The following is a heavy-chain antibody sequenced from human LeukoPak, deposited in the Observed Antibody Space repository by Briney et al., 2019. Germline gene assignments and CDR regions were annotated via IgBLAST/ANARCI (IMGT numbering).Heavy chain of an antibody. V-gene: IGHV1-69*05. D-gene: IGHD4-11*01. CDR1: GGTFSSYA. Sequence: GSSVKVSCKASGGTFSSYAISWVRQAPGQGLEWMGGIIPIFGTANYAQKFQGRVTITTDESTSTAYMELSSLRSEDTAVYYCAWTVTKGLRAFDIWGQGTMVTVSS. J-gene: IGHJ3*02. CDR2: IIPIFGTA. CDR3: AWTVTKGLRAFDI.